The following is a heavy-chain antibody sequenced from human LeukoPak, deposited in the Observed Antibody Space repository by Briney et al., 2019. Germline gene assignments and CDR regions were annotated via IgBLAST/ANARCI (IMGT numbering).Heavy chain of an antibody. CDR3: AKGPATHDAFDI. Sequence: GASLRLSCAASGFTFSSYATSWVRQAPGKGLEWVSAISGSGGSTYYADSVKGRFTISRDNSKNTPYLQMNSLRAEDTAVYYCAKGPATHDAFDIWGQGTMVTVSS. J-gene: IGHJ3*02. V-gene: IGHV3-23*01. CDR2: ISGSGGST. D-gene: IGHD1-26*01. CDR1: GFTFSSYA.